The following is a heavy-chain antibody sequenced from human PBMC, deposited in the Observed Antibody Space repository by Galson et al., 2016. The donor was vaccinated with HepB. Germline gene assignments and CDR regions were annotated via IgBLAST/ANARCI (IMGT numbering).Heavy chain of an antibody. Sequence: SLRLSCAATGFILRSYWMHWVRQVPGEGLQWVSRINDNGGSFTDYADSVRGRFTVSRDEAKNKLYLQMNSLRADDTAVYYCARGASNYGWFDPWGQGALVTVSS. CDR3: ARGASNYGWFDP. CDR1: GFILRSYW. V-gene: IGHV3-74*01. D-gene: IGHD4-11*01. CDR2: INDNGGSFT. J-gene: IGHJ5*02.